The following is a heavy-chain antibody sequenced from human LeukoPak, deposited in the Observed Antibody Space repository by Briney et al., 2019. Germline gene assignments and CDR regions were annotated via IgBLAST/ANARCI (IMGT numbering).Heavy chain of an antibody. D-gene: IGHD6-19*01. CDR1: GFTFSSYG. CDR2: ISYDGSNK. Sequence: GRSLRLSCAASGFTFSSYGMHWVRQAPGKGLEWVAVISYDGSNKYYADSVKGRFTISRDNSKNTLYLQMNSLRAEDTAVYYCAKSNDQQWLVGYWGQGTLVTVSS. V-gene: IGHV3-30*18. J-gene: IGHJ4*02. CDR3: AKSNDQQWLVGY.